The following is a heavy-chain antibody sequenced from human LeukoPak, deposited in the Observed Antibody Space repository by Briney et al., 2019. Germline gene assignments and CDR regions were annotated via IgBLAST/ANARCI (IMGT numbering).Heavy chain of an antibody. CDR3: ARFRTYYYDSSGYYPDY. Sequence: GASVKVSCKASGYTFTSYAINWVRQATGQGLEWMGWMNPNSGNTGYAQKFQGRVTMTRKTSISTAYMELSSLRSEDTAVYYCARFRTYYYDSSGYYPDYWGQGTLVTVSS. J-gene: IGHJ4*02. CDR2: MNPNSGNT. D-gene: IGHD3-22*01. CDR1: GYTFTSYA. V-gene: IGHV1-8*01.